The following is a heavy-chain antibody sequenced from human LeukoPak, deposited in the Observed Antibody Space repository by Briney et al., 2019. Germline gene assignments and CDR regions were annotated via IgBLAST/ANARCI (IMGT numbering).Heavy chain of an antibody. Sequence: SETLSLTCTVSGGSISSGSYYWSWIRQPAGKGLEWIGRIYTSGSTNYNPSLKSRVTISVDTSKNQFSLKLSSVTAADTAVYYCARVDPYCSSTSFSFDYWGQGTLVTVSS. D-gene: IGHD2-2*01. CDR1: GGSISSGSYY. J-gene: IGHJ4*02. CDR3: ARVDPYCSSTSFSFDY. V-gene: IGHV4-61*02. CDR2: IYTSGST.